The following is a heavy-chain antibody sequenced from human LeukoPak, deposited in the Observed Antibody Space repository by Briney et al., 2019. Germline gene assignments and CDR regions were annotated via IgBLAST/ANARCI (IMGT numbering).Heavy chain of an antibody. CDR3: ARGKTGSYYSRSYYMDV. CDR1: GFTFSAYE. CDR2: IGSSGSTV. Sequence: HPGGSLRLSCAASGFTFSAYEMNWVRQAPGKGLEWVSYIGSSGSTVYYADSVKGRFTISRDNAKNSLYLQMNSLRAEDTAVYYCARGKTGSYYSRSYYMDVWGKGTTVTISS. J-gene: IGHJ6*03. V-gene: IGHV3-48*03. D-gene: IGHD3-10*01.